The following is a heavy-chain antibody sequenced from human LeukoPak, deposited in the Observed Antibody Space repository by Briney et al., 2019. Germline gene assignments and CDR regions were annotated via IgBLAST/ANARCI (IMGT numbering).Heavy chain of an antibody. Sequence: QSGGSLRLSCAASGFTFSSYAMSWVRQAPGKGLEWVSAISGSGGSTYYADSVKGRFTISRDNSKNTLYLQMNSLRAEDTAVYHCATSRNYYGSGTLLFWGQGTLVTVSS. V-gene: IGHV3-23*01. J-gene: IGHJ4*02. CDR1: GFTFSSYA. CDR3: ATSRNYYGSGTLLF. D-gene: IGHD3-10*01. CDR2: ISGSGGST.